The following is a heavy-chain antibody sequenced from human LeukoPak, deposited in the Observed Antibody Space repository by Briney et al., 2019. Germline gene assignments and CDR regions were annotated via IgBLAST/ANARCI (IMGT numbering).Heavy chain of an antibody. Sequence: SETLSLTCAVYGGSFSGYYWSWIRQPPGKGLEWIGEINHSGSTNYNPSLKSRVTISVDTSKNQFSLKLSSVTAADTAVYYCARHFVDNWIPRRRRFDYWGQGTLVTVSS. J-gene: IGHJ4*02. V-gene: IGHV4-34*01. CDR2: INHSGST. CDR1: GGSFSGYY. CDR3: ARHFVDNWIPRRRRFDY. D-gene: IGHD2-15*01.